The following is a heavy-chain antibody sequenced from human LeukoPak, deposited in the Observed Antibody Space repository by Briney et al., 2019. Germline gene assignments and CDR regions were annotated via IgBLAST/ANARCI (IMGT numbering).Heavy chain of an antibody. Sequence: PGGSLRLSCAASGFTFSSYAMSWVRQAPGKGLEWVSVISGSGGYTYYADSVKGRFTISRDNSKNTLNLQMNSLRAEDTAVYYCAKGGYYDSGIHGRIEYWGQGTLVTVSS. CDR1: GFTFSSYA. CDR2: ISGSGGYT. CDR3: AKGGYYDSGIHGRIEY. D-gene: IGHD3-10*01. V-gene: IGHV3-23*01. J-gene: IGHJ4*02.